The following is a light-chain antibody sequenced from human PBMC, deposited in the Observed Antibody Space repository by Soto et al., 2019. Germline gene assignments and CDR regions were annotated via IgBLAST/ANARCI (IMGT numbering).Light chain of an antibody. CDR1: QSVLYNSNNDSY. V-gene: IGKV4-1*01. CDR2: WAS. Sequence: DIMMTQTPDSLAVSLGERATINCKSSQSVLYNSNNDSYLTWYQQKPGQSPRVLIYWASTRESGVPDRFSGSGSGTDFTLTISSLQAEDVAVYYCEQYHSIPWTVXQGTKADI. J-gene: IGKJ1*01. CDR3: EQYHSIPWT.